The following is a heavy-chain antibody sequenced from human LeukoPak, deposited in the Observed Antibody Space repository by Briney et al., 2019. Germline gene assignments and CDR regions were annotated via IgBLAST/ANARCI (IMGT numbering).Heavy chain of an antibody. Sequence: GGSLRLSCAASGFTFSSYAMSWVRQTPGKGLEWVSAIIGSGSSTYYADSVKGRFTISRDNSKDTLFLQMNSLRAEDTAVYYCAKDRAQQLVLDFWGQGTLVTVSS. V-gene: IGHV3-23*01. CDR3: AKDRAQQLVLDF. D-gene: IGHD6-13*01. J-gene: IGHJ4*02. CDR2: IIGSGSST. CDR1: GFTFSSYA.